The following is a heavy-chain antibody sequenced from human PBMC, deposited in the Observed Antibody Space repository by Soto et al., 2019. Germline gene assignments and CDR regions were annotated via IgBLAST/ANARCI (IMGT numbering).Heavy chain of an antibody. V-gene: IGHV1-8*01. CDR2: MNPNSGNT. D-gene: IGHD4-17*01. Sequence: QVQLVQSGAEVKKPGASVMVSCKASGYTFTSYDINWVRQATGQGLEWMGWMNPNSGNTGYAQKFQGRVTMTRNTSMRTGYMELSSVRSEDTAVYYCASTLYGDNVDYWGQGPLVTVSS. J-gene: IGHJ4*02. CDR1: GYTFTSYD. CDR3: ASTLYGDNVDY.